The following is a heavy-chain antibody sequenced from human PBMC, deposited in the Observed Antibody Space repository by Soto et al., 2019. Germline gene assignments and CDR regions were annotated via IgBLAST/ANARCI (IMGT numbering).Heavy chain of an antibody. CDR1: GFTFSSYD. V-gene: IGHV3-13*01. CDR2: IGTAGDT. D-gene: IGHD2-15*01. J-gene: IGHJ6*02. Sequence: PGGSLRLSCAASGFTFSSYDMHWVRQATGKGLEWVSAIGTAGDTYYPGSVKGRFTISRENAKNSLYLQMNSLRAEDTAVYYCARDRGIVAYGMDVWGQGTTVTVSS. CDR3: ARDRGIVAYGMDV.